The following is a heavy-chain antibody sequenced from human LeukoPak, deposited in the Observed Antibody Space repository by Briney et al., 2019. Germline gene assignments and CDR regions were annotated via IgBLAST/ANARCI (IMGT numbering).Heavy chain of an antibody. Sequence: SETLSLTCTVSGGSISSYYWSWIRQPPGKGLEWIGYIYYSGSTNYNPSLKSRVTILVDTSKNQFSLKLSSVTAADTAVYYCARVEDWSFDYWGQGTLVTVSS. CDR1: GGSISSYY. J-gene: IGHJ4*02. V-gene: IGHV4-59*01. CDR3: ARVEDWSFDY. CDR2: IYYSGST. D-gene: IGHD3/OR15-3a*01.